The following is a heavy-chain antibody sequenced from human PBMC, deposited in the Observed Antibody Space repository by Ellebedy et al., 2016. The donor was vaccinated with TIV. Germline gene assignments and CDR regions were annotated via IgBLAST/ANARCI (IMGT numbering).Heavy chain of an antibody. J-gene: IGHJ3*02. CDR3: ARRGTRDAFDI. CDR1: GFTVSSHF. Sequence: GSLRLSXAASGFTVSSHFMNWVRQPPGKGLEWIGGINHSGSTNYNPSLKSRVTISIDTSKNQFSLKLISVTAADTAIYYCARRGTRDAFDIWGQGTMVTVSS. V-gene: IGHV4-34*01. CDR2: INHSGST. D-gene: IGHD1-26*01.